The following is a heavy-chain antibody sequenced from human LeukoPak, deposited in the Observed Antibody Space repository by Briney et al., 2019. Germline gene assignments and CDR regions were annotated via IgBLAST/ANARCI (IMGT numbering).Heavy chain of an antibody. CDR2: INPSGGST. CDR3: ASIGTTIFGVDNFDY. CDR1: GYTFTSYY. Sequence: ASVRVSCKASGYTFTSYYMHWVRQAPGQELEWMGIINPSGGSTSYAQKFQGRVTMTRDTSTSTVYMELSSLRSEDTAVYYCASIGTTIFGVDNFDYWGQGTLVTVSS. D-gene: IGHD3-3*01. J-gene: IGHJ4*02. V-gene: IGHV1-46*01.